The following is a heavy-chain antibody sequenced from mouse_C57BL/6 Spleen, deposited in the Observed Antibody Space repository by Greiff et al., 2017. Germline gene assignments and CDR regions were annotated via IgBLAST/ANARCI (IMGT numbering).Heavy chain of an antibody. V-gene: IGHV1-52*01. CDR1: GYTFTSYW. Sequence: QVQLQQPGAELVRPGSSVKLSCKASGYTFTSYWMHWVKQRPIQGLEWIGNIDPSDSETHYNQKFKDKATLTVDKSSSTAYMQLSSLTSEDSAVYYCARGSYSSWFAYWGQGTVVTVSA. J-gene: IGHJ3*01. D-gene: IGHD3-1*01. CDR3: ARGSYSSWFAY. CDR2: IDPSDSET.